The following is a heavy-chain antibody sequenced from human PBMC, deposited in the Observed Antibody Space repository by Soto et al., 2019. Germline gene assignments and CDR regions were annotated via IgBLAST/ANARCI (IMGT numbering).Heavy chain of an antibody. CDR2: ISYDGSNK. V-gene: IGHV3-30*18. CDR3: AKSDILEWPNYYYYYGMDV. J-gene: IGHJ6*02. CDR1: GFTFSSYG. D-gene: IGHD3-3*01. Sequence: GGSLRLSCAASGFTFSSYGMHWVRQAPGKGLEWVAVISYDGSNKYYADSVKGRFTISRDNSKNTLYLQMNSLRAEDTAVYYCAKSDILEWPNYYYYYGMDVWGQGTTVTVSS.